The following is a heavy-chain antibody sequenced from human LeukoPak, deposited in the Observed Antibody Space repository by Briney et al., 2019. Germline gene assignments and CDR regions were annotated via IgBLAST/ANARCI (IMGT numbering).Heavy chain of an antibody. CDR2: IYYSGNT. Sequence: SETLSLTCAVSGGSISSYYWSWIRQSPGKGLEWIGYIYYSGNTNKNPSLKSRLIISIDTSKNQYSLKLSSVTAADTAVYYCARVGDGNFDYWGQGSLVTVSS. J-gene: IGHJ4*02. V-gene: IGHV4-59*01. CDR1: GGSISSYY. CDR3: ARVGDGNFDY.